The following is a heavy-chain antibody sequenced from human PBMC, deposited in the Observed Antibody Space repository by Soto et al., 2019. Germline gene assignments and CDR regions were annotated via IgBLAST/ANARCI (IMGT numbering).Heavy chain of an antibody. Sequence: PGGSLRLSCAASGFAFQTYTMEWLRQPPGKGLEWVSSITISGNYIYYADSVKGRFIISRDNGRNSVYLQMNSLRAEDTAVYYCAKVGVLRTNFRWFDLWGQGTLVTVSS. CDR2: ITISGNYI. CDR3: AKVGVLRTNFRWFDL. J-gene: IGHJ5*02. V-gene: IGHV3-21*01. CDR1: GFAFQTYT. D-gene: IGHD2-8*01.